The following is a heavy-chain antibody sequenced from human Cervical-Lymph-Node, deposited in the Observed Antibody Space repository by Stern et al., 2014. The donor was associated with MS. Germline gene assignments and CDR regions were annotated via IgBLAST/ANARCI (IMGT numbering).Heavy chain of an antibody. CDR2: IYYSGST. Sequence: HVQLQESGPGLVKPSQTLSLTCTVSGGSISSGDYYWSWIRQPPGKGLEWIGYIYYSGSTYYNPSLKSRVTISVDTSKNQFSLKLSSVTAADTAVYYCASANCSSTSCPNWFDPWGQGTLVTVSS. J-gene: IGHJ5*02. V-gene: IGHV4-30-4*01. CDR3: ASANCSSTSCPNWFDP. CDR1: GGSISSGDYY. D-gene: IGHD2-2*01.